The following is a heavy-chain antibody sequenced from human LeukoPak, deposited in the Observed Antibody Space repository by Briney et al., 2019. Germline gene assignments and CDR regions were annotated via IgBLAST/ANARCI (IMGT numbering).Heavy chain of an antibody. V-gene: IGHV3-7*01. D-gene: IGHD1-26*01. Sequence: PGGSLRLSCAASGFAFSTFWMVWVRQAPGKGLEWVANIKQDGSEKSYADSLKARFTISRDNGKNSLYLQMNSLRADDTAVYYCAGWDRSHWFDYWGQGTLVTVSS. CDR1: GFAFSTFW. CDR3: AGWDRSHWFDY. J-gene: IGHJ4*02. CDR2: IKQDGSEK.